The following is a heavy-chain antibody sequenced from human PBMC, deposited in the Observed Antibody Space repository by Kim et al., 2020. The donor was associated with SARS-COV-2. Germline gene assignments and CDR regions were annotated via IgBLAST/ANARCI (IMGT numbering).Heavy chain of an antibody. Sequence: SETLSLTCAVYGGSFSGYYWSWIRQPPGKGLEWIGEINHSGSTNYNPSLKSRVTISVDTSKNQFSLKLSSVTAADTAVYYCARGRDIVVVPAAYYYYYYGMDGWGQGTTVTVS. CDR3: ARGRDIVVVPAAYYYYYYGMDG. V-gene: IGHV4-34*01. D-gene: IGHD2-2*01. CDR2: INHSGST. J-gene: IGHJ6*02. CDR1: GGSFSGYY.